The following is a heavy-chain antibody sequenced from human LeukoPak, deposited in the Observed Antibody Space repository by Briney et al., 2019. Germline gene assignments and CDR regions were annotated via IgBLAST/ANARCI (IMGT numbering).Heavy chain of an antibody. J-gene: IGHJ3*02. Sequence: PSETLSLTCAVYGGSFSGYYWNWIRQPPGKGLEWIGEINHSGSTNYNPSLKSRVTISVDTSTNQFSLKLRSVTAADTAVNYCARGRYGDYVGEDGFDIWGQGTMVTVSS. V-gene: IGHV4-34*01. CDR2: INHSGST. D-gene: IGHD4-17*01. CDR3: ARGRYGDYVGEDGFDI. CDR1: GGSFSGYY.